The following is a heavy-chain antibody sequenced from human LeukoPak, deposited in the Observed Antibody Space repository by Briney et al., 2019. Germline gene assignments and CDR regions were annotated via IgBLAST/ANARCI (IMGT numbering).Heavy chain of an antibody. CDR2: INHSGST. Sequence: SETLSLTCTVSGGSISTSNYYWSWIRQPPGKGLEWIGEINHSGSTNYNPSLKSRVTISVDTSKNQFSLKLSSVTAADTAVYYCARTIYYDILTGYGYYFDYWGQGTLVTVSS. CDR1: GGSISTSNYY. D-gene: IGHD3-9*01. V-gene: IGHV4-39*07. J-gene: IGHJ4*02. CDR3: ARTIYYDILTGYGYYFDY.